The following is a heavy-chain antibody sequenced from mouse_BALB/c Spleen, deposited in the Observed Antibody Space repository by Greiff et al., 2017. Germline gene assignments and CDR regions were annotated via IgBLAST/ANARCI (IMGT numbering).Heavy chain of an antibody. CDR2: ISYDGSN. CDR1: GYSITSGYY. D-gene: IGHD4-1*01. Sequence: EVKLQESGPGLVKPSQSLSLTCSVTGYSITSGYYWNWIRQFPGNKLEWMGYISYDGSNNYNPSLKNRISITRDTSKNQFFLKLNSVTTEDTATYYCAAHWDYWGQGTTLTVSS. J-gene: IGHJ2*01. V-gene: IGHV3-6*02. CDR3: AAHWDY.